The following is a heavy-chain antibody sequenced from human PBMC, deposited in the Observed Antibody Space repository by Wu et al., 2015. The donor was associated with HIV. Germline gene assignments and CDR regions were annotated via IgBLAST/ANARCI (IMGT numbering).Heavy chain of an antibody. CDR2: INPYNGDT. Sequence: QVQLVQSGTEVKKPGASVKVSCKASGYTFTRYVMSWLRQAPGQGLEWMGWINPYNGDTNYAQKFQGRVTMTTATSTSTAYMELRSLRSEDTAVYYCARDLFSAQIGTDYYYYYYMDVWGKGTTVTVSS. V-gene: IGHV1-18*01. D-gene: IGHD1-1*01. CDR1: GYTFTRYV. J-gene: IGHJ6*03. CDR3: ARDLFSAQIGTDYYYYYYMDV.